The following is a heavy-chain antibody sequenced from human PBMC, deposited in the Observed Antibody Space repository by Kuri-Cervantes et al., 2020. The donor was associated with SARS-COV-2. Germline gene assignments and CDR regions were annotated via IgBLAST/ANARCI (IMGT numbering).Heavy chain of an antibody. CDR3: ARGRSGYSSSWSYWYFDL. V-gene: IGHV4-34*01. CDR1: GGSFSGYY. D-gene: IGHD6-13*01. CDR2: INHSGST. Sequence: ESLKISCAVYGGSFSGYYWSWIRQPPGKGLEWIGEINHSGSTNYNPSLKSRVTISVDTSKNQFSLKLSSVTAADTAVYYCARGRSGYSSSWSYWYFDLWGRGTLVTVSS. J-gene: IGHJ2*01.